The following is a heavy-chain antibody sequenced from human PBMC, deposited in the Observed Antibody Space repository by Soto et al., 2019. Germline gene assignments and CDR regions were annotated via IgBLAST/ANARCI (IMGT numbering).Heavy chain of an antibody. CDR2: ISYDGSNK. D-gene: IGHD6-13*01. CDR1: GFTFSSYG. J-gene: IGHJ4*02. CDR3: ARFELVKGNCY. V-gene: IGHV3-30*03. Sequence: GGSLRLSCATSGFTFSSYGMHWVRQAPGKGLEWVAVISYDGSNKYYADSVKGRFTISRDNSKNTLYLQMNSLRAEDTAVYYCARFELVKGNCYWGQGTLVTVSS.